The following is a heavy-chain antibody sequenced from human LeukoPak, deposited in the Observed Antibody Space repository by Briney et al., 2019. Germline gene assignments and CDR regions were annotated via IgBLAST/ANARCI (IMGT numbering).Heavy chain of an antibody. Sequence: GASVKVSCKASGYTFTGYYIHWVRQAPGEGLEWMGWINPNSGGTNYAQKFQGRVTMTRDTSISTAYMELSSLRSEDTAVYYCARGCKTGYYYYMDVWGKGTTVTISS. J-gene: IGHJ6*03. V-gene: IGHV1-2*02. D-gene: IGHD3-9*01. CDR3: ARGCKTGYYYYMDV. CDR2: INPNSGGT. CDR1: GYTFTGYY.